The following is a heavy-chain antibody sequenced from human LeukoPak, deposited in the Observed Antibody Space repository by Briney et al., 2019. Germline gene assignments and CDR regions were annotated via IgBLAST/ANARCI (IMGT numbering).Heavy chain of an antibody. CDR1: GGSISSSTYD. CDR2: IYYSGST. Sequence: SETLSLTCTVSGGSISSSTYDWGWIRQPPGKGLECIGLIYYSGSTDYNPSLKSRVIISVDTAKNQFSLKLSSVTAADTAVYYCARLGRSGSPHGWFDPWGQGTLVTVSS. CDR3: ARLGRSGSPHGWFDP. J-gene: IGHJ5*02. D-gene: IGHD3-22*01. V-gene: IGHV4-39*01.